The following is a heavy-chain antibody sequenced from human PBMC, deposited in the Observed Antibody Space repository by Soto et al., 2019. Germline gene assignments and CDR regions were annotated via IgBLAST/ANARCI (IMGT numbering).Heavy chain of an antibody. Sequence: VSVKVSCKASGYTFTSYGIIWVRQAPGQGLEWMGWISAYNGNTNYAQKLQGRVTMTTDTSTSTAYMELRSLRSDDTAVYYCASYSSSWLFDYWGQGTLVTVSS. J-gene: IGHJ4*02. D-gene: IGHD6-13*01. V-gene: IGHV1-18*01. CDR1: GYTFTSYG. CDR2: ISAYNGNT. CDR3: ASYSSSWLFDY.